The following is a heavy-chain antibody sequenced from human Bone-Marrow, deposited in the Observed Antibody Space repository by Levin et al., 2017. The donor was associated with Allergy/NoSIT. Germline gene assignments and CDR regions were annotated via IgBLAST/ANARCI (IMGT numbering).Heavy chain of an antibody. CDR3: ATNGFSSGWYDFDH. J-gene: IGHJ4*02. CDR2: IKSKVDGGTT. V-gene: IGHV3-15*01. Sequence: LSLTCAASGFPFSDAWVSWVRQAPGKGLEWVGRIKSKVDGGTTDYAASLKDRFIISRDDSKNTLYLQMNSLKPEDTAVYYCATNGFSSGWYDFDHWGQGTLVTVSS. D-gene: IGHD6-19*01. CDR1: GFPFSDAW.